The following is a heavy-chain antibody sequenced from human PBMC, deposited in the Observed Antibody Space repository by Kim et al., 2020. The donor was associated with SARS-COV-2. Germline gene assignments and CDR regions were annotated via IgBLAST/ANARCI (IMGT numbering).Heavy chain of an antibody. CDR3: AKDYMVRGVMGEYFDY. J-gene: IGHJ4*02. CDR2: ISWDGGST. V-gene: IGHV3-43D*03. D-gene: IGHD3-10*01. Sequence: GGSLRLSCAASGFTFDDYAMHWVRQAPGKGLEWVSLISWDGGSTYYADSVKGRFTISRDNSKNSLYLQMNSLRAEDTALYYCAKDYMVRGVMGEYFDYWGQGTLVTVSS. CDR1: GFTFDDYA.